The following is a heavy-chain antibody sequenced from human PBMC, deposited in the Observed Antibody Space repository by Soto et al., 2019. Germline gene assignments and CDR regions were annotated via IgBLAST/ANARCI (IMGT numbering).Heavy chain of an antibody. V-gene: IGHV3-23*01. CDR2: ITGSGDKT. CDR3: ATMDGYFQF. CDR1: GFRFSSYS. Sequence: PGGSLRLSCADSGFRFSSYSMSWVRQAPGKGLEWVSAITGSGDKTYYADSVKGRFTISRDSSKKTHYLQMSSLRAEDSAIYYCATMDGYFQFWGQGTLVTVS. J-gene: IGHJ4*02. D-gene: IGHD4-17*01.